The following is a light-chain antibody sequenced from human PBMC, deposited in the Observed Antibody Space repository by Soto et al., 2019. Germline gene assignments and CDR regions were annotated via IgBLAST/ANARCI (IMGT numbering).Light chain of an antibody. CDR1: QSISTW. CDR2: SAS. V-gene: IGKV1-5*03. Sequence: DIQMTQSPSTLSASVGDRVTITFRASQSISTWLAWYQQKPGKAPKLLIYSASDLESGVPSRFSGSGSGTDFTLTISSLEPEDFAVYYCQQRSNWPQTFGQGTKVDIK. J-gene: IGKJ1*01. CDR3: QQRSNWPQT.